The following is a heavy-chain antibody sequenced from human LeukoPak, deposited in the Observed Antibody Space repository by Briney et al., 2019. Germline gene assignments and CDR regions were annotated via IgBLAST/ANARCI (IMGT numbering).Heavy chain of an antibody. CDR2: INTNTGNP. CDR1: GYTFTNNA. V-gene: IGHV7-4-1*02. J-gene: IGHJ4*02. Sequence: ASVKVSCKASGYTFTNNAMNWVRQAPGQGLEWMGWINTNTGNPTYAQDFTGRFVFSLDTSVSAAYLQISRLKAEDTAVYYCATTFYYIAGSYSYWGQGTLVTVSS. D-gene: IGHD2-15*01. CDR3: ATTFYYIAGSYSY.